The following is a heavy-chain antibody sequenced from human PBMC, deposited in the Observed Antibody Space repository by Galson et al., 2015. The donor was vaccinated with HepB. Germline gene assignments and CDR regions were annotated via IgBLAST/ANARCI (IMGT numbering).Heavy chain of an antibody. CDR3: AAMCGTGHNGGTHH. J-gene: IGHJ5*02. Sequence: SVKVSCKASGGTFSSYAISWVRQAPGQGLEWMGGIIPIFGTANYAQKFQGRVTITADASTSTAYMELSSLRSEDTAVYYCAAMCGTGHNGGTHHSAQGTLVTVSS. V-gene: IGHV1-69*13. CDR2: IIPIFGTA. CDR1: GGTFSSYA. D-gene: IGHD3-10*02.